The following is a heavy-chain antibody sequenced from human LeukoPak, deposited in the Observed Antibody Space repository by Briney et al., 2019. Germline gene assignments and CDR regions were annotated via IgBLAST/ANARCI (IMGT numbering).Heavy chain of an antibody. J-gene: IGHJ4*02. Sequence: SETLSLTCTVSGGSISSSSYYWGWIRQPPGKGLERIGSIYYSGSTYYNPSLKSRVTISVDTSKNQFSLKLSSVTAADTAVYYCATVRSNWGWSGVYWGQGTLVTVSS. D-gene: IGHD7-27*01. CDR3: ATVRSNWGWSGVY. V-gene: IGHV4-39*01. CDR2: IYYSGST. CDR1: GGSISSSSYY.